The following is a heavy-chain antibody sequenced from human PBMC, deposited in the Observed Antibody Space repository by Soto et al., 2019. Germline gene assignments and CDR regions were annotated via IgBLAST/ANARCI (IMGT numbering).Heavy chain of an antibody. CDR2: INAGNGNT. D-gene: IGHD3-9*01. CDR1: GYTFTSYA. J-gene: IGHJ4*02. Sequence: ASVKVSCKASGYTFTSYAMHWVRQAPGQRLEWMGWINAGNGNTKYSQKFQGRVTMTRDTSTSTAYMELSSLRSEDTAVYYCAVLTPTWAEAFDYWGQGTLVTVSS. V-gene: IGHV1-3*01. CDR3: AVLTPTWAEAFDY.